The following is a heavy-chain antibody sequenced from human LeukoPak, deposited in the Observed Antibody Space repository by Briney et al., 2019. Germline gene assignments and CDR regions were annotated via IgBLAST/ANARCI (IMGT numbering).Heavy chain of an antibody. CDR1: GFTFSSYA. J-gene: IGHJ4*02. CDR2: ISGSGGST. V-gene: IGHV3-23*01. D-gene: IGHD2-2*02. CDR3: AKRECSSSSCYTGRDY. Sequence: PGGSLRLSCAASGFTFSSYAMSWVRQAPGKGLEWVSLISGSGGSTYYADSVKGCFTISRDNSENTLYLQMNSLRAEDTAVYYCAKRECSSSSCYTGRDYWGQGTLVTVSS.